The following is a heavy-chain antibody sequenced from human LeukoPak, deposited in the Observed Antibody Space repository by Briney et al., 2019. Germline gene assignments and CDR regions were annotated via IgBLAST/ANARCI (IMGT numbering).Heavy chain of an antibody. CDR1: GGSISSHF. V-gene: IGHV4-59*11. J-gene: IGHJ2*01. Sequence: SETLSLTCTVSGGSISSHFWSWIRQPPGKGLEWIGYINYSGSTNYNPSLKSRVTISVDTSKNQFSLKLSSVTAADTAVYYCARSLPWRVWYFDLWGRGTLVTVSS. D-gene: IGHD3-16*02. CDR3: ARSLPWRVWYFDL. CDR2: INYSGST.